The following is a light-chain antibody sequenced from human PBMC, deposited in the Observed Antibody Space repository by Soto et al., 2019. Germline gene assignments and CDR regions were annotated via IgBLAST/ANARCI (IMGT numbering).Light chain of an antibody. CDR1: SSDDGGYNY. V-gene: IGLV2-8*01. CDR2: EVS. CDR3: SSYAGRRYV. Sequence: QSALTQPPSASGSPGQSVTIYCTGTSSDDGGYNYVSWYQQYPGKAPKIMIYEVSKRPSGVPDRFSGSKSGNTASLTVSGLQAEDEADYYCSSYAGRRYVFGTGTKVTVL. J-gene: IGLJ1*01.